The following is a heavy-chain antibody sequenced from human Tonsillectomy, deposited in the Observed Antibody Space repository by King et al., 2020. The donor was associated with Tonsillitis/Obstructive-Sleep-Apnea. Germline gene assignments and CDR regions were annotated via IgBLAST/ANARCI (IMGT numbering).Heavy chain of an antibody. V-gene: IGHV3-30*04. CDR3: ARDQSYIKYEGWDYYYGIDV. CDR1: GFTFSSYA. Sequence: VQLVESGGGVVQPGRSLRLSCAASGFTFSSYAMHWVRQAPGKGLEWVAGISYDGNNKYYADSVKGRFTISRDNSKNKLYLKMNSLRAEDTAVYYCARDQSYIKYEGWDYYYGIDVWGQGTTVTVPS. J-gene: IGHJ6*01. D-gene: IGHD1-1*01. CDR2: ISYDGNNK.